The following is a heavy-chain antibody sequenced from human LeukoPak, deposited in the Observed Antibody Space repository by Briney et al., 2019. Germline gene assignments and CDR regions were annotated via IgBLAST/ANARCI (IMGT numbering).Heavy chain of an antibody. CDR2: IIPIFGTA. CDR3: ARGGYSGYDYYYYMDV. CDR1: GGTFSSYA. V-gene: IGHV1-69*13. D-gene: IGHD5-12*01. J-gene: IGHJ6*03. Sequence: GASVKVSCKASGGTFSSYAISWVRQAPGQGLEWMGGIIPIFGTANYAQKFQGRVTITADESTSTAYMELSSLRSEDTAVYYCARGGYSGYDYYYYMDVWGKGTTVTISS.